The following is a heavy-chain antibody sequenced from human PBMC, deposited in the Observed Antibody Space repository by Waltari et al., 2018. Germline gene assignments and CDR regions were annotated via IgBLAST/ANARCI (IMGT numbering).Heavy chain of an antibody. J-gene: IGHJ4*02. V-gene: IGHV3-23*01. CDR3: ARGSGYFFDY. Sequence: EVQLLESGGGLVQPGGSLRLSCAASAFTFSSYAMGWVRQAPGKGLEWVATVGSGGSTYYADSVKGRFTISKDSPQNTLYLQMSSLRAEDTAVYYCARGSGYFFDYWGQGTLVTVSS. CDR2: VGSGGST. D-gene: IGHD1-1*01. CDR1: AFTFSSYA.